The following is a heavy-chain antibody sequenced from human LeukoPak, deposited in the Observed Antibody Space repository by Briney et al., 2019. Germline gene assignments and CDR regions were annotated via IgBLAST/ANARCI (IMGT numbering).Heavy chain of an antibody. Sequence: PGGSLRLSCAASGFTFSSYSMNWVRQAPGKGQEWVSSISSSSSYIYYADSVKGRFTISRDNSKNTLYLQMYSLRAEDTAVYYCANEIRPNDYWGQGTLVTVSS. CDR2: ISSSSSYI. CDR1: GFTFSSYS. CDR3: ANEIRPNDY. D-gene: IGHD4-17*01. V-gene: IGHV3-21*04. J-gene: IGHJ4*02.